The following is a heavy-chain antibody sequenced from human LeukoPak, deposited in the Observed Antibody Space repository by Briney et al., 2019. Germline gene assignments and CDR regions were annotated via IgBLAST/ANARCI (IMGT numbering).Heavy chain of an antibody. D-gene: IGHD6-13*01. J-gene: IGHJ4*02. Sequence: GGSLRLSCEASGFMFSSYTMHWVRQAPGKGLEWVAVISYDGSIKYYADSVKGRFTISRDNSKNTLYLQMNSLRPEDTALYYCARVSQLAFDYWGQGTLVTVSS. CDR1: GFMFSSYT. CDR2: ISYDGSIK. V-gene: IGHV3-30*04. CDR3: ARVSQLAFDY.